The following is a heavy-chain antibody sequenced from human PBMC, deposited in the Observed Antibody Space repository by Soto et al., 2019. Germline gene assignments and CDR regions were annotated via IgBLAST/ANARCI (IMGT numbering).Heavy chain of an antibody. CDR2: INPNSGGT. V-gene: IGHV1-2*02. CDR1: GYTFTGYY. D-gene: IGHD5-12*01. J-gene: IGHJ4*02. Sequence: QVQLVQSGAEVKKPGASVKVSCKASGYTFTGYYMHWVRQAPGQGREWMGWINPNSGGTNYAQKFQGRVTMTRDTSISTAYMELSRLRSDDTAVYYCARDGRRGYSGYAKADYWGQGTLVTVSS. CDR3: ARDGRRGYSGYAKADY.